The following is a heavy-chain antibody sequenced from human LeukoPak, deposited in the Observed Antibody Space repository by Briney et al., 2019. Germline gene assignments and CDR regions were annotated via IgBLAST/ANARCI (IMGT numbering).Heavy chain of an antibody. CDR1: GGTFSSYA. CDR3: ARATWYGGNPSGAFDI. V-gene: IGHV1-69*05. J-gene: IGHJ3*02. D-gene: IGHD4/OR15-4a*01. CDR2: IIPIFGTA. Sequence: SVKVSCKASGGTFSSYAISWVRQAPGQGLEWMGRIIPIFGTANYAQKFQGRVTITTDESTSTAYMELSSLRSEDTAVYYCARATWYGGNPSGAFDIWGQGTMVTVSS.